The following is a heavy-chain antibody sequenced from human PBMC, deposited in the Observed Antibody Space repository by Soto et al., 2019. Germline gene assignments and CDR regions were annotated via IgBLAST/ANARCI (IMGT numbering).Heavy chain of an antibody. CDR3: AKDAGSVCSGGSCYFQAPDY. Sequence: GGSLRLSCAASGFTFNSFAMSWVRQAPGKGLEWVSSISGSGGSTYYADSVRGRFTISRDNSKNTLYVQMNSLRVEDTAVYYCAKDAGSVCSGGSCYFQAPDYWGQGTRVTVSS. CDR1: GFTFNSFA. V-gene: IGHV3-23*01. CDR2: ISGSGGST. J-gene: IGHJ4*02. D-gene: IGHD2-15*01.